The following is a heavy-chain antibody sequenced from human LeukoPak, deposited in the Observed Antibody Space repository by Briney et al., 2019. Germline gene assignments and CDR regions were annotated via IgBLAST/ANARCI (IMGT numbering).Heavy chain of an antibody. CDR3: AIPTTVTTGGSAGY. V-gene: IGHV4-34*01. D-gene: IGHD4-17*01. CDR2: INHSGST. CDR1: GGSFSGYY. Sequence: SETLSLTCAVYGGSFSGYYWSWIRQPPGKGLEWIGEINHSGSTNYNPSLKSRVTISVDTSKNQFSLKLSSVTAAGTAVYYCAIPTTVTTGGSAGYWGQGTLVTVSS. J-gene: IGHJ4*02.